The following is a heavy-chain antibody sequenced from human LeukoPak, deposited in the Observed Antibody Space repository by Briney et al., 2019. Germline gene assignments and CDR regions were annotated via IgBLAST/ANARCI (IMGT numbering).Heavy chain of an antibody. Sequence: PSETLSLTCTVSGGSIISSSYYWGWIRQPPGKGLEWIGSIYYSGSTYYNPSLKSRVTISVDTSKNKFSLKLNSVTAADTAVYYCARPAYRGSYYDAFDIWGQGTMVTVSS. CDR1: GGSIISSSYY. V-gene: IGHV4-39*01. J-gene: IGHJ3*02. D-gene: IGHD1-26*01. CDR2: IYYSGST. CDR3: ARPAYRGSYYDAFDI.